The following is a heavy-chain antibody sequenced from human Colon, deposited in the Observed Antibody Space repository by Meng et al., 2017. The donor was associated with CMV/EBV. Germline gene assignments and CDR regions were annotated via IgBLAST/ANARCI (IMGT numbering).Heavy chain of an antibody. V-gene: IGHV1-69*02. D-gene: IGHD2-21*01. CDR3: ARGLYCGGDCYLPHFDY. J-gene: IGHJ4*02. CDR2: IIPILGIA. CDR1: GGTFSSYT. Sequence: SVKVSCKASGGTFSSYTISWVRQAPGQGLEWMGRIIPILGIANYAQKFQGRVTITADKSTSTVYMELSSLRSEDTAVYYCARGLYCGGDCYLPHFDYWGQGTLVTVSS.